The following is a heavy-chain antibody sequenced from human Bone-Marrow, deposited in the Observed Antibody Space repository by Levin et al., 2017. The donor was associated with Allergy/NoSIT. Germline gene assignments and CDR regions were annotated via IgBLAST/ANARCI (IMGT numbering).Heavy chain of an antibody. Sequence: GESLKISCAASGFTFSSYGMHWVRQAPGKGLEWVAVISYDGSNKYYADSVKGRFTISRDNSKNTLYLQMNSLRAEDTAVYYCAKDRRGFYGGLDYFDYWGQGTLVTVSS. CDR2: ISYDGSNK. CDR1: GFTFSSYG. J-gene: IGHJ4*02. CDR3: AKDRRGFYGGLDYFDY. V-gene: IGHV3-30*18. D-gene: IGHD4-17*01.